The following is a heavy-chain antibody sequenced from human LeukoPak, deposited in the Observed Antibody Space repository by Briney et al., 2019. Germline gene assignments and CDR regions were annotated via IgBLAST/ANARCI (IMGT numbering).Heavy chain of an antibody. D-gene: IGHD6-13*01. CDR2: IKQDGSEK. CDR3: ARESSGIAATDKIDF. Sequence: PGGSLRLSCAASGFTFSSYWMSWVRQAPGKGREWVANIKQDGSEKYYVDSVKGRFTISRDNAKNSLYLQMNSLRAEDTAVYYCARESSGIAATDKIDFWGQGTLVTVSS. V-gene: IGHV3-7*01. CDR1: GFTFSSYW. J-gene: IGHJ4*02.